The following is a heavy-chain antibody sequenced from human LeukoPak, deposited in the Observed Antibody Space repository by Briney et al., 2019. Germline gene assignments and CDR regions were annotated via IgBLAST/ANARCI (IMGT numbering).Heavy chain of an antibody. CDR3: AKAFLEFDAYDYYMDV. Sequence: GRSLRLSCAASGFTFSTYGMHWVRQAPGKGLEWVAVIWYDESNKYYSDSVKGRFTISRDNSKKTVYLRMNSLRVEDTAVYYCAKAFLEFDAYDYYMDVWGTGTTVTVSS. J-gene: IGHJ6*03. CDR1: GFTFSTYG. CDR2: IWYDESNK. V-gene: IGHV3-33*06. D-gene: IGHD1-1*01.